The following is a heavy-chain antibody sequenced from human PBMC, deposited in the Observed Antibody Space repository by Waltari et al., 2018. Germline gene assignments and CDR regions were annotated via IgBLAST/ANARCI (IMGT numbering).Heavy chain of an antibody. CDR3: ARGHCSGGSCYRLDY. CDR2: IYYRGST. Sequence: QVQLQQWGAGLLKPSETLSLTCAVYGGSFSGYYWSWIRQPPGKGLEWIGYIYYRGSTNDNPSLKSRVTISVDTSKNQFSLKLSSVTAADTAVYYCARGHCSGGSCYRLDYWGQGTLVTVSS. V-gene: IGHV4-34*11. J-gene: IGHJ4*02. CDR1: GGSFSGYY. D-gene: IGHD2-15*01.